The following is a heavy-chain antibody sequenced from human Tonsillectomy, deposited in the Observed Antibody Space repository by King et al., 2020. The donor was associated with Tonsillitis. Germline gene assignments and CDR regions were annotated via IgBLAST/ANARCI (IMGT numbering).Heavy chain of an antibody. CDR2: IIPILGTA. V-gene: IGHV1-69*01. D-gene: IGHD6-19*01. CDR1: GGTFSSYA. CDR3: ARGGSGWPSHYYYMDV. Sequence: VQLAQSGAEVKRPGSSVKVSCTASGGTFSSYAISWVRQAPGQGLEWMGGIIPILGTANYAQKFQGRVTITADESTSTAYMELSSLRSEDTAVYYCARGGSGWPSHYYYMDVWGKGTTVTVSS. J-gene: IGHJ6*03.